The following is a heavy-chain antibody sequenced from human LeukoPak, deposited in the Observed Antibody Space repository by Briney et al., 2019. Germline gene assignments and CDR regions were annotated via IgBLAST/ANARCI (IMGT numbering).Heavy chain of an antibody. CDR2: ISYDGSNK. CDR3: ARDRGAAAAGTDY. J-gene: IGHJ4*02. Sequence: PGGSLRLSCAASGFTFSSYGMHWVRQAPGKGLEWVAIISYDGSNKYYADSVKGRFTISRDNSKNTLYLQMNSLRAEDTAVYYCARDRGAAAAGTDYWGQGTLVTVSS. V-gene: IGHV3-30*03. D-gene: IGHD6-13*01. CDR1: GFTFSSYG.